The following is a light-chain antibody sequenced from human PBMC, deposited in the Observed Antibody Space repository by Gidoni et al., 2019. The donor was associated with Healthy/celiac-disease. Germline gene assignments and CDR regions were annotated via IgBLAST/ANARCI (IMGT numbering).Light chain of an antibody. CDR3: QQLNSYPT. CDR1: PGISSY. V-gene: IGKV1-9*01. Sequence: MQLTQSPSPLSASVRDRVTITCRASPGISSYLAWYQQKPGKAPKLLFYAASKLQSGVPSRFSGSGSGTDFTLTISSLQPEDFATYYCQQLNSYPTFGPGTKVDIK. CDR2: AAS. J-gene: IGKJ3*01.